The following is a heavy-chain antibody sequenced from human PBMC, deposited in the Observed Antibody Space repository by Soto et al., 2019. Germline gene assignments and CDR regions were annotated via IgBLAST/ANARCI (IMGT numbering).Heavy chain of an antibody. D-gene: IGHD6-13*01. Sequence: EVQLLESGGGLVQPGGSLRLSCAASGFTFSSYAMSWVRQAPGKGLEWVSGISGSGASTYYADSVKGRFTISRDNSKNTLYLQMNSLRDEDTAVYYCTKGGAQYSSSWYWFDFWGQGTLLTVSS. J-gene: IGHJ4*02. CDR2: ISGSGAST. CDR3: TKGGAQYSSSWYWFDF. CDR1: GFTFSSYA. V-gene: IGHV3-23*01.